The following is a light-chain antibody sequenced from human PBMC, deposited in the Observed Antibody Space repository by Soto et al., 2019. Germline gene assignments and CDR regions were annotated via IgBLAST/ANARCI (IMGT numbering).Light chain of an antibody. CDR1: QSVSNN. CDR3: QQYNIWPPWT. V-gene: IGKV3-15*01. J-gene: IGKJ1*01. Sequence: ILMTQSPATLSVSPGERATLSCRASQSVSNNLAWYPQKPGQAPRLLIYDASTRATGIPARFSGSGSGTEFTLTSSGLQSEDFAVYYCQQYNIWPPWTFGQGTKVEVK. CDR2: DAS.